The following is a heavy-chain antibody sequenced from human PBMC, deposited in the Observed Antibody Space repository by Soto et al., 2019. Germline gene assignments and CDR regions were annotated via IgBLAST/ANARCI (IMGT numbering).Heavy chain of an antibody. CDR2: INQDGSDK. CDR1: GITLSSSW. CDR3: ARDPYDSGGYAAFDI. V-gene: IGHV3-7*04. D-gene: IGHD3-22*01. Sequence: EVPLVESGGGLVQPGGSLRLSCVASGITLSSSWMTWVRQAPGKGLEWVANINQDGSDKYYVDSVKGRFTISRDNAKNSLYLQMDSLSAEDTAVYYCARDPYDSGGYAAFDIWGQGTMVSVSS. J-gene: IGHJ3*02.